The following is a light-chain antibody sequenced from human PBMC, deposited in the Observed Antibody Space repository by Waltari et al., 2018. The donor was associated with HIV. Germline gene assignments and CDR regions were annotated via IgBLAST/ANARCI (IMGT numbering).Light chain of an antibody. V-gene: IGLV1-51*01. CDR1: SSNIGNNY. Sequence: QSVLTQPPSVSAAPGQKVTISCSGSSSNIGNNYVSWYQQLPGTAPKLLIYDNTKRPSGIPDRFSGSKSGTSATLGITGLQTGDEADYYCGTWDSSLSAGLFGGGTKLTVL. CDR2: DNT. CDR3: GTWDSSLSAGL. J-gene: IGLJ2*01.